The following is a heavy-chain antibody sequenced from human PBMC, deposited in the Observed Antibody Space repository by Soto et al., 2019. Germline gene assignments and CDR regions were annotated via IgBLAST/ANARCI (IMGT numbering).Heavy chain of an antibody. J-gene: IGHJ4*02. CDR2: IIPIFGTA. D-gene: IGHD6-19*01. Sequence: SVKVSCKASGGTFSSYAISWLRESPGQGLEWMGGIIPIFGTANYAQKFQGRVTITADESTSTAYMELSSLRSEDTAVYYCARDGGSGSGWGYFDYWGQGTLVTVSS. CDR1: GGTFSSYA. V-gene: IGHV1-69*13. CDR3: ARDGGSGSGWGYFDY.